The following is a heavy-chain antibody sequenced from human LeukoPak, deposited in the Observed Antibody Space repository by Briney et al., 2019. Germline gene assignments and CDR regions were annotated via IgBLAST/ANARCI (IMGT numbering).Heavy chain of an antibody. J-gene: IGHJ4*02. V-gene: IGHV3-13*01. Sequence: PGGSLRLSCAASGFTFSSYDMHWVRQATGKGLEWVSAIGTAGDTYCPGSVKGRFTISRENAKNSLYLQMNSLRAGDTAVYYCARGGPAVGIAAAGTFDYWGQGTLVTVSS. CDR3: ARGGPAVGIAAAGTFDY. CDR2: IGTAGDT. D-gene: IGHD6-13*01. CDR1: GFTFSSYD.